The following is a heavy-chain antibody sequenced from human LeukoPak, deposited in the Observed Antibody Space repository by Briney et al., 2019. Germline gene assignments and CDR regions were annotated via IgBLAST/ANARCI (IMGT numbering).Heavy chain of an antibody. D-gene: IGHD6-13*01. Sequence: GASVKVSCKASGYTFTGYYMHWVRQAPGQGLEWMGWINPNSGGTNYAQKFQGRVTMTRDTSISTAYMELSRLRSDGTAVYYCARGGPRVAAAGTFYFDYWGQGTLVTVSS. CDR3: ARGGPRVAAAGTFYFDY. V-gene: IGHV1-2*02. CDR1: GYTFTGYY. CDR2: INPNSGGT. J-gene: IGHJ4*02.